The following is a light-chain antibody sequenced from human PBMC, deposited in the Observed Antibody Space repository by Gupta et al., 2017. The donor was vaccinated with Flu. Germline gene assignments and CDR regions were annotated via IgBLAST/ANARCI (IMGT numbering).Light chain of an antibody. Sequence: DIQMTQSPSSLSASVGDRVTITCQASQDISNYLNWYQQKPGKAPKLLIYDASNLETGVPSRVSGSGSGTDFTFTSSSLQPEDIATYYCQQYDNLPFGPGTKVDIK. V-gene: IGKV1-33*01. J-gene: IGKJ3*01. CDR2: DAS. CDR3: QQYDNLP. CDR1: QDISNY.